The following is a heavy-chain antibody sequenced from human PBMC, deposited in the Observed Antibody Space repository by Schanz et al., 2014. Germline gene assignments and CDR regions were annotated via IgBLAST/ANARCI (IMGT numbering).Heavy chain of an antibody. D-gene: IGHD3-16*01. Sequence: QVQLVQSGAEVKKPGASVKVSCKASGYTFISYGIKWVRQAPGQGLEWMGCISAYNGHTDYAQKLQGRVTLTTDTSTSTAYMELRNLRADDTAVYYCARDHVASTDYDYFFYCLDVWATGIAVIVSS. J-gene: IGHJ6*04. CDR2: ISAYNGHT. V-gene: IGHV1-18*01. CDR1: GYTFISYG. CDR3: ARDHVASTDYDYFFYCLDV.